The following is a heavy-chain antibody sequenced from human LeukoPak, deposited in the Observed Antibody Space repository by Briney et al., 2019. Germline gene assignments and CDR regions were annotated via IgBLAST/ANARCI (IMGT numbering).Heavy chain of an antibody. D-gene: IGHD3-10*01. J-gene: IGHJ6*02. V-gene: IGHV3-23*01. CDR2: ISGSGGST. CDR3: ARDPIRKHYGSGSYYKYSYYGMDV. Sequence: GGSLRLSCAASGFTFSSYAMSWVRQAPGKGLEWVSAISGSGGSTYYADSVKGRFTISRDNSKNTLYLQMNSLRSEDTAVYYCARDPIRKHYGSGSYYKYSYYGMDVWGQGTTVTVSS. CDR1: GFTFSSYA.